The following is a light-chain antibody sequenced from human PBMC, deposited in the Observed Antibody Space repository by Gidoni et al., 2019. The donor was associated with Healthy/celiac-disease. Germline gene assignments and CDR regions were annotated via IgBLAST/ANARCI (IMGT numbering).Light chain of an antibody. CDR2: GKN. Sequence: SSALTQDPAVSVALGQTVRITCQGDSLRSYYASWYQQKPGQAPVLVIYGKNNRPSGIPDRFSGSSSGNTASLTITGAQAEDEADYYCNSRDSSGNHLEWVFGGGTKLTVL. V-gene: IGLV3-19*01. CDR3: NSRDSSGNHLEWV. CDR1: SLRSYY. J-gene: IGLJ3*02.